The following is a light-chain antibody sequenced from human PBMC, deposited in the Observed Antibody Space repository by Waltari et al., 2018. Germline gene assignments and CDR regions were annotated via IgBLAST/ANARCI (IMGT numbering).Light chain of an antibody. CDR2: AAS. V-gene: IGKV1-39*01. CDR1: GAFGNY. CDR3: QQTYGPSLS. J-gene: IGKJ4*01. Sequence: DIQMTQSPSSLSASVGARATITCGARGAFGNYVNWYQHRPGEPPNLLIFAASSLHTGVPSRFSGSGSGTDFTLTISILQPEDFATYYCQQTYGPSLSFGGGTKVEIK.